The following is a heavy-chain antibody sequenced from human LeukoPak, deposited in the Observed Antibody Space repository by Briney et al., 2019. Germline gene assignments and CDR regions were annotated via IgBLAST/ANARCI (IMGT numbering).Heavy chain of an antibody. CDR1: GGSISSYY. D-gene: IGHD5-18*01. Sequence: SETLSLTCTVSGGSISSYYWSWIRQPPGKGLEWIGYIYYSGSTNYNPSLKSRVTTSVDTSKNQFSLKLSSVTAADTAVYYCARVERGYSYGYFDYWGQGTLVTVSS. CDR3: ARVERGYSYGYFDY. CDR2: IYYSGST. J-gene: IGHJ4*02. V-gene: IGHV4-59*01.